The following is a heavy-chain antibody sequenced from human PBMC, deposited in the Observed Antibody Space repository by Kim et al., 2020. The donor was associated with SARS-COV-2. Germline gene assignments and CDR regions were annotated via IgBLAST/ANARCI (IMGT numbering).Heavy chain of an antibody. J-gene: IGHJ6*02. CDR2: IVVGSGNT. D-gene: IGHD5-12*01. V-gene: IGHV1-58*01. Sequence: SVKVSCKASGFTFTSSAVQWVRQARGQRLEWIGWIVVGSGNTNYAQKFQERVTITRDMSTSTAYMELSSLRSEDTAVYYCAADRDIVATNDHYYYYYGMDVWGQGTTVTVSS. CDR3: AADRDIVATNDHYYYYYGMDV. CDR1: GFTFTSSA.